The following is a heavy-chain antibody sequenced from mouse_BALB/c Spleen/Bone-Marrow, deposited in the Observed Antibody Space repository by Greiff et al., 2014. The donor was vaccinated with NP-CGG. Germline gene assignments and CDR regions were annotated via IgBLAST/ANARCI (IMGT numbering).Heavy chain of an antibody. CDR1: GYSFTGYD. CDR3: GRDAY. J-gene: IGHJ3*01. CDR2: INPYNGVT. Sequence: EVQLQQSGPELVKPGASVKISCKASGYSFTGYDMNWVKQSHVKSLEWIGRINPYNGVTTYNKNFKDKASLTVDQSSSTAYMELHSPTSEDSAGYYCGRDAYWGQGTLVTVSA. V-gene: IGHV1-26*01.